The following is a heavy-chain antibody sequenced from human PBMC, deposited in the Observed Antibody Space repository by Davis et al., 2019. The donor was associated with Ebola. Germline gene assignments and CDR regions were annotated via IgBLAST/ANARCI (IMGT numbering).Heavy chain of an antibody. V-gene: IGHV5-51*04. J-gene: IGHJ4*02. CDR2: IFPGTSEP. CDR3: ARARYYYDSGGYHWYFDY. CDR1: AHSFTSYW. Sequence: GESLTTSCKRSAHSFTSYWTGWVRQVPGMGLEWVGNIFPGTSEPRYSPSFQGQVTISADKPISTAYLQWSSLQASDTAIYYCARARYYYDSGGYHWYFDYWGQGTLVTVSA. D-gene: IGHD3-22*01.